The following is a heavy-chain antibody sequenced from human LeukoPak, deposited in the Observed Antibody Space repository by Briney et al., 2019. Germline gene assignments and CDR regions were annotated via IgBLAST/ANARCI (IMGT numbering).Heavy chain of an antibody. V-gene: IGHV1-18*01. CDR2: INTYNGDI. CDR3: ARRSVEGPTSRPRPDDAFDI. CDR1: GYTFSSYD. D-gene: IGHD1-26*01. J-gene: IGHJ3*02. Sequence: ASVKVSCKASGYTFSSYDINWVRQATGQGLEWMGWINTYNGDIKYAQKFQGRVTMTTDTSTSVAYMELRSLRSDDTAVYYCARRSVEGPTSRPRPDDAFDIWGQGTVITVSS.